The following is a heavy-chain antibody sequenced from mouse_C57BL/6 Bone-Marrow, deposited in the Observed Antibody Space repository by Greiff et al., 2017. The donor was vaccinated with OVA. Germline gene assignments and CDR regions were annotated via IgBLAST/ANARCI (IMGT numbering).Heavy chain of an antibody. J-gene: IGHJ3*01. V-gene: IGHV14-2*01. CDR3: ARWGTVVPPFAY. CDR2: IDPEDGET. Sequence: VQLQQSGTVLARPGASVKLSCTASGFNIKDYYMHWVKQRTEQGLEWIGRIDPEDGETKYAPKFQGKATITADTSSNTAYLQLSSLTSEDTAVYYCARWGTVVPPFAYWGQGTLVTVSA. CDR1: GFNIKDYY. D-gene: IGHD1-1*01.